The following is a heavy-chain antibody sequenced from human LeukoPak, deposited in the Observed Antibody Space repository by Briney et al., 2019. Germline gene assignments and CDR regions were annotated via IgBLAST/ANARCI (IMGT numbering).Heavy chain of an antibody. CDR1: GFTFSSYA. CDR3: AKRDSTGWYSDY. D-gene: IGHD6-19*01. J-gene: IGHJ4*02. V-gene: IGHV3-23*01. CDR2: ISGSGVST. Sequence: GGSLRLSCAASGFTFSSYAMNWVRQAPGKGLEWVSTISGSGVSTYYADSVKGRFTISRDNSMNTLYLQMKSLRAEDTAVYYCAKRDSTGWYSDYWGQGTLVTVSS.